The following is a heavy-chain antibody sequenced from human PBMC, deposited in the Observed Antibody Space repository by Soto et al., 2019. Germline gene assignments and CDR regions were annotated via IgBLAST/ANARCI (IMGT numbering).Heavy chain of an antibody. V-gene: IGHV3-30-3*01. D-gene: IGHD6-6*01. CDR1: GFTFSSYA. CDR3: AGFFEYSSSLDAFDI. J-gene: IGHJ3*02. Sequence: QVQLVESGGGVVQPGRSLRLSCAASGFTFSSYAMHWVRQAPGKGLEWVAVISYDGSNKYYADSVKGRFTISRDNSKNTLYLQMNNRRTEDTAVYYCAGFFEYSSSLDAFDIWGQGTMVTVSS. CDR2: ISYDGSNK.